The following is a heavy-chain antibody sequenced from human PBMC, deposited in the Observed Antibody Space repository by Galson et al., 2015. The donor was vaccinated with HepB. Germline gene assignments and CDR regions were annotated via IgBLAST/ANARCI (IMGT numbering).Heavy chain of an antibody. CDR1: GFTFSSYA. Sequence: SLRLSCAASGFTFSSYAMSWVRQAPGKGLEWVSAISGSGGSTYYADSVKGRFTISRDNSKNTLYLQMNSLRAEDTAVYYCAKPRGRGGATTPHPFDYWGQGTLVTVSS. J-gene: IGHJ4*02. CDR2: ISGSGGST. V-gene: IGHV3-23*01. D-gene: IGHD1-26*01. CDR3: AKPRGRGGATTPHPFDY.